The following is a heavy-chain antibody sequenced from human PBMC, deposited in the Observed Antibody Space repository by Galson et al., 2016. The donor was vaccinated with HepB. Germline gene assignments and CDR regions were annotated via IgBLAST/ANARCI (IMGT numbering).Heavy chain of an antibody. D-gene: IGHD3-10*01. CDR2: ISGNSVLT. Sequence: SLRLSCAASGFSFPNHGMNWVRQAPGKGLEWVSAISGNSVLTFYADSVKGRFTISRDNSKNTLYLQMNSLRAEDTAIYFCAKTYYGSGTNYYMDVWGKGTTVTVSS. CDR1: GFSFPNHG. J-gene: IGHJ6*03. CDR3: AKTYYGSGTNYYMDV. V-gene: IGHV3-23*01.